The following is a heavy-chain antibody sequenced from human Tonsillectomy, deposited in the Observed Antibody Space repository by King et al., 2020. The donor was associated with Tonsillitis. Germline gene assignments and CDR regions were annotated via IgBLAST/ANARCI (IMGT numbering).Heavy chain of an antibody. CDR2: IYYSGST. CDR1: GGSISSSSYY. V-gene: IGHV4-39*01. Sequence: QLQESGPGLVKPSETLSLTCTVSGGSISSSSYYWGWIRQPPGKGLEWIGSIYYSGSTYYNPSLKSRVTISVDTSKNQFSLKLSSVTAADTAVYYCARQLTSASYVWGSYRYSIDAFDIWGQGTMVTVSS. D-gene: IGHD3-16*02. J-gene: IGHJ3*02. CDR3: ARQLTSASYVWGSYRYSIDAFDI.